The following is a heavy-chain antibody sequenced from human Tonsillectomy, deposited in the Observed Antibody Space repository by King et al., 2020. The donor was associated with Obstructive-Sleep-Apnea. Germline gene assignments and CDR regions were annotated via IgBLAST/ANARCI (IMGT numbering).Heavy chain of an antibody. D-gene: IGHD1-26*01. CDR3: ARASGSYGGFDY. CDR1: CGCISNSRYY. CDR2: IYYSGST. Sequence: QLQESGPGLVKPSETLSLTCTVSCGCISNSRYYWGWIRQPPGKGLGWIGSIYYSGSTYYNPSLKSRVTITVDTSKNQFSLKLSSVTAADTAVYYCARASGSYGGFDYWGQGTLVTVSS. V-gene: IGHV4-39*07. J-gene: IGHJ4*02.